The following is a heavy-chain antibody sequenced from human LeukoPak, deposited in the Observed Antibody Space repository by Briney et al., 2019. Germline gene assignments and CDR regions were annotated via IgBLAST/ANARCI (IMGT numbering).Heavy chain of an antibody. D-gene: IGHD3-22*01. J-gene: IGHJ4*02. V-gene: IGHV4-34*01. CDR1: GGSFSGYY. Sequence: SETLSLTCAVYGGSFSGYYWSWIRQPPGKGLEWIGEINHSGSTNYNPSLKSRVTISVDKSKNQFSLKLSSVTAADTAVYYCARVRYDSSGYYYLRLFDYWGRGTLVTVSS. CDR2: INHSGST. CDR3: ARVRYDSSGYYYLRLFDY.